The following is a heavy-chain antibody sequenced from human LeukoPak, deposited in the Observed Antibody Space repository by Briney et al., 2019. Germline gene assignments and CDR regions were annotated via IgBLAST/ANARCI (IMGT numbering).Heavy chain of an antibody. J-gene: IGHJ6*03. CDR2: IQYDGSNE. CDR3: AKDRCSNGIGCYYYYMDV. Sequence: GGSLRLSCAASGFTSSNYYVHWVRQPPGKGLEWVAYIQYDGSNEQYADSVKGRFSISRDSSKNILYLQMNSLRAEDTAVYYCAKDRCSNGIGCYYYYMDVWGKGTTVTISS. CDR1: GFTSSNYY. D-gene: IGHD2-8*01. V-gene: IGHV3-30*02.